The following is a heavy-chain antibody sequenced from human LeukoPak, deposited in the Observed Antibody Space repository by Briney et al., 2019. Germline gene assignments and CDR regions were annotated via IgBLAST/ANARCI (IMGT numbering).Heavy chain of an antibody. V-gene: IGHV3-48*04. D-gene: IGHD5-12*01. J-gene: IGHJ4*02. Sequence: PGGSLRLSCEVSGFTFSSYSMTWVRQVPGRGLEWIAYMTASSVTFYYADSVRGRFTISRDNARNSLFLQMNSLTVEDTAVYYCAGSLSGYDPLSAFWGQGTLVTVSS. CDR3: AGSLSGYDPLSAF. CDR1: GFTFSSYS. CDR2: MTASSVTF.